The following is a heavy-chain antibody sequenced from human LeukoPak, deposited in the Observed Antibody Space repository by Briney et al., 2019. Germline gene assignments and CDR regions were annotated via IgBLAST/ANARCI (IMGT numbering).Heavy chain of an antibody. D-gene: IGHD6-19*01. CDR1: GYTFTGYY. CDR2: INPNSGGT. Sequence: ASVKVSCKASGYTFTGYYMHWVRQAPGQGLEWMGWINPNSGGTNYAQKFQGWVTMTRDTSISTAYMELGRLRSDDTAVYYCARDTIAVAAPTGCYFDYWGQGTLVTVSS. CDR3: ARDTIAVAAPTGCYFDY. J-gene: IGHJ4*02. V-gene: IGHV1-2*04.